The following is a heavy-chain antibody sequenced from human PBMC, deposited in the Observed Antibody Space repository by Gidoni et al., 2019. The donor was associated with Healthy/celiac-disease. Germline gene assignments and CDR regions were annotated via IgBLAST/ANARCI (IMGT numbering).Heavy chain of an antibody. CDR3: AKDRTRSTPPLIDY. V-gene: IGHV3-23*01. CDR1: GFTFSSYA. CDR2: ISGSGGST. Sequence: EVQLLESGGGLVQHGGSLRLACAASGFTFSSYAMSWVRQAPGKGLEWVSAISGSGGSTYYADSVKGRFTISRDNSKNTLYLQMNSLRAEDTAVYYCAKDRTRSTPPLIDYWGQGTLVTVSS. J-gene: IGHJ4*02.